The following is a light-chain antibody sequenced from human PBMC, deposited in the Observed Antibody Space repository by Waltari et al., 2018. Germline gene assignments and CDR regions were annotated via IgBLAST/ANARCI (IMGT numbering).Light chain of an antibody. Sequence: EIVLTQSPGTLSLSPGERATLSCRASQSVSRDLAWYQQNPGQAPRLLISGASNRATGIPDRFSGSGSGTDFSLIISRLEPEDFAVYYCQHYVSLPVTFGQGTKVEIK. J-gene: IGKJ1*01. CDR3: QHYVSLPVT. CDR1: QSVSRD. CDR2: GAS. V-gene: IGKV3-20*01.